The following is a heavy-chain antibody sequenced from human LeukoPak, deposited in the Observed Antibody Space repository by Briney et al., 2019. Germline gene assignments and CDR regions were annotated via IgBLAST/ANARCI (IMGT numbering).Heavy chain of an antibody. V-gene: IGHV3-30*03. CDR1: GFTFSSYG. CDR2: ISYDGSNK. CDR3: AIVEMATNAFDI. D-gene: IGHD5-24*01. J-gene: IGHJ3*02. Sequence: PGGSLRLSCAASGFTFSSYGMHWVSQAPGKGLEWVAVISYDGSNKYYADSVKGRFTISRDNSKNTLYLQMNSLRAEDTAVYYCAIVEMATNAFDIWGQGTMVTVSS.